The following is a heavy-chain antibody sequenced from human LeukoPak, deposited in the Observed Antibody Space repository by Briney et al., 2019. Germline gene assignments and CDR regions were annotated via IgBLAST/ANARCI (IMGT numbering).Heavy chain of an antibody. CDR3: ASERSSPAGHFDY. J-gene: IGHJ4*02. V-gene: IGHV3-48*03. CDR2: ISSSGSTI. CDR1: GVTFSSYE. Sequence: QPGGSLRLSCAASGVTFSSYEMNWFRQAPGKGLEGVSYISSSGSTIYYADSVKGRFTISRDNAKNSLYLLMNGLRAEYTAVSDGASERSSPAGHFDYWGQGIVVTVSS.